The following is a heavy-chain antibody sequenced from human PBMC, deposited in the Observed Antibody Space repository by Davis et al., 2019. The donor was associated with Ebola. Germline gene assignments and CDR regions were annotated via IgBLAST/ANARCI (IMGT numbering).Heavy chain of an antibody. Sequence: SVKVSCKASGGTFSSYAISWVRQAPGQGLEWMGGIIPIFGTANYAQKFQGRVTITADESTSTAYMELSSLRSEDTAVYYCARETYGVGAYYYYYGMDVWGQGTTVTVSS. J-gene: IGHJ6*02. CDR2: IIPIFGTA. D-gene: IGHD1-26*01. CDR3: ARETYGVGAYYYYYGMDV. V-gene: IGHV1-69*13. CDR1: GGTFSSYA.